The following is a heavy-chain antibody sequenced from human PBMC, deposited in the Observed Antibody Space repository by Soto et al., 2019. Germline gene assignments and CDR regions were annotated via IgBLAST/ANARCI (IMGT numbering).Heavy chain of an antibody. CDR3: ATADGRGYCRSTSCYKGFDP. V-gene: IGHV1-69*13. J-gene: IGHJ5*02. D-gene: IGHD2-2*02. Sequence: SVKVSCKASGGTFSSYAISWVRQAPGQGLEWMGGIIPIFGTANYAQKFQGRVTITADESTSTAYMELSSLRSEDTAVYYCATADGRGYCRSTSCYKGFDPWGQGTLATVSS. CDR2: IIPIFGTA. CDR1: GGTFSSYA.